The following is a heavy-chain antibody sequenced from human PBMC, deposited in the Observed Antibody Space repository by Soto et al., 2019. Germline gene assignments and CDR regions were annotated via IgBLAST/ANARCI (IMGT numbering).Heavy chain of an antibody. CDR3: ARDAVGATHFDY. J-gene: IGHJ4*02. Sequence: SETLSLTCAVSGGSISSRNWWSWVRQPPGKGLEWIGEIYHSGSTYYNPSLKSRVTISVDTSKNQFSLKLSSVTAADTAIYYCARDAVGATHFDYWGQGAPVTVSS. D-gene: IGHD1-26*01. CDR1: GGSISSRNW. CDR2: IYHSGST. V-gene: IGHV4-4*02.